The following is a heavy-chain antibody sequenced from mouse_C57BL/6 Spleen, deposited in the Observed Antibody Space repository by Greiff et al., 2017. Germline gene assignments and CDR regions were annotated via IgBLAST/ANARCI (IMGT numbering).Heavy chain of an antibody. J-gene: IGHJ2*01. CDR2: INPNNGGT. CDR3: ARRREDYGMDY. D-gene: IGHD1-1*01. CDR1: GYTFTDYN. Sequence: VQLQQSGPELVKPGASVKIPCKASGYTFTDYNMDWVKQSPGKSLEWIGDINPNNGGTIYNQKFKGKATLTVDTSSSTAYMELRSLTSEDTAVYYCARRREDYGMDYWGQGTTLTVSS. V-gene: IGHV1-18*01.